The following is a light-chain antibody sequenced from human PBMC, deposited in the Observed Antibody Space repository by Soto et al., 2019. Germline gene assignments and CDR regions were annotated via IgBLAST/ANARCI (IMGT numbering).Light chain of an antibody. J-gene: IGLJ1*01. CDR1: SSDVGGYDY. Sequence: QSVLTQPPSASGSPGQSVTISCTGTSSDVGGYDYVSWYQQHPGKAPKLMIYEVTIRPSGVSDRFSGSKSGNTVSLTVSGLQAEHEADYYCSSYTGGNPSYAFGTGTKGTVL. CDR2: EVT. CDR3: SSYTGGNPSYA. V-gene: IGLV2-8*01.